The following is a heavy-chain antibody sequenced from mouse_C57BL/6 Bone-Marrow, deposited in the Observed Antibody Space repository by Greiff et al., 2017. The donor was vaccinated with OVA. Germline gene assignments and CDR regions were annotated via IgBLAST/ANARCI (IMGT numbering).Heavy chain of an antibody. V-gene: IGHV10-1*01. Sequence: EVKLMESGGGLVQPKGSLKLSCAASGFSFNTYAMNWVRQAPGKGLEWVARIRSKSNNYATYYADSVKDRFTISRDDSESMLYLQMNNLKTEDTAMYYCVRLGNWAWGQGTSVTVSS. J-gene: IGHJ4*01. CDR2: IRSKSNNYAT. CDR3: VRLGNWA. D-gene: IGHD4-1*01. CDR1: GFSFNTYA.